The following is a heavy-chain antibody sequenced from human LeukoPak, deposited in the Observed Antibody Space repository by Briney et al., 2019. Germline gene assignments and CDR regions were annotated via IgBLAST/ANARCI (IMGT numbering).Heavy chain of an antibody. CDR3: ARPRDAFDI. V-gene: IGHV4-34*01. CDR2: INHSGST. CDR1: GGSFSGYY. Sequence: PSETLSLTCAVYGGSFSGYYWSWIRQPPGKGLEWIGEINHSGSTNYNPSLKSRVTISVDTSKNQFSLKLSSVTAADTAVYHCARPRDAFDIWGQGTMVTVSS. J-gene: IGHJ3*02.